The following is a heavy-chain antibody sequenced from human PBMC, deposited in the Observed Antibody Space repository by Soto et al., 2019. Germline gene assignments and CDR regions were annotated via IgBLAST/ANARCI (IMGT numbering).Heavy chain of an antibody. V-gene: IGHV3-11*01. CDR3: ARAKAWEARQSVRHFDY. J-gene: IGHJ4*02. CDR2: ISSSGSTI. D-gene: IGHD6-6*01. CDR1: GFTFSDYY. Sequence: PGGSLRLSCAASGFTFSDYYMSWIRQAPGKGLEWVSYISSSGSTIYYADSVKGRFTISRDNAKNSLYLQMNSLRAEDTAVYYCARAKAWEARQSVRHFDYWGQGTLVTVSS.